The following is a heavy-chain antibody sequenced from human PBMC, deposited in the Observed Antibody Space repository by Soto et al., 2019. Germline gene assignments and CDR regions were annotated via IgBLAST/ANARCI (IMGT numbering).Heavy chain of an antibody. D-gene: IGHD3-22*01. CDR3: ATDSSGSHDAFDI. CDR1: GGTFSSYA. CDR2: IIPIFGTA. V-gene: IGHV1-69*13. Sequence: SVKVSCKASGGTFSSYAISWVRQAPGQGLEWMGGIIPIFGTANYAQKFQGRVTITADESTSTAYMELSSLRSEDTAVYYCATDSSGSHDAFDIWGQGTMVTVSS. J-gene: IGHJ3*02.